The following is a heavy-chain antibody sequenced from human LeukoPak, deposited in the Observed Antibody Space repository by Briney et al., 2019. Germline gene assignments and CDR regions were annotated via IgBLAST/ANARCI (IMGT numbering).Heavy chain of an antibody. CDR2: IYHSGST. D-gene: IGHD2-2*01. J-gene: IGHJ4*02. V-gene: IGHV4-4*02. CDR1: GGSISSSNW. CDR3: ARHRGYCSSTSCPQYYFDY. Sequence: PSETLSLTCTVSGGSISSSNWWTWVRQPPGKGLEWIGEIYHSGSTYYNPSLKSRVTISVDTSKNQFSLKLSSVTAADTAVYYCARHRGYCSSTSCPQYYFDYWGQGTLVTVSS.